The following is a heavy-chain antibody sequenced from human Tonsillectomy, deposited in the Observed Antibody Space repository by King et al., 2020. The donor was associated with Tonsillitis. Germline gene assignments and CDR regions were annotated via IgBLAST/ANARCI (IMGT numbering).Heavy chain of an antibody. Sequence: VQLVESGAEVKKPGASVKVSCKASGYTFTTYDISWVRQAPGQGLEWRGWISVYNGNTNYAQKLQGRVTMTTDTSTSTAYRELRSLRSDDTALYYCARDDNSYSGSYYYWGQGTLVTVSS. CDR2: ISVYNGNT. V-gene: IGHV1-18*04. J-gene: IGHJ4*02. D-gene: IGHD1-26*01. CDR1: GYTFTTYD. CDR3: ARDDNSYSGSYYY.